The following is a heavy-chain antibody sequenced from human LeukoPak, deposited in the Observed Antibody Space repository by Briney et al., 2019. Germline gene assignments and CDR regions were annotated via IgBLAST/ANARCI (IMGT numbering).Heavy chain of an antibody. Sequence: SETLSLTCAVYGGSFSSYYWGWIRESPGKGLEWIGSIYYSGSTYYNPSLKSRVTISVDTSKNQFSLKLSSVTAADTAVYYCATGIAAAGNYFDYWGQGTLVTVSS. CDR3: ATGIAAAGNYFDY. CDR2: IYYSGST. V-gene: IGHV4-39*01. CDR1: GGSFSSYY. J-gene: IGHJ4*02. D-gene: IGHD6-13*01.